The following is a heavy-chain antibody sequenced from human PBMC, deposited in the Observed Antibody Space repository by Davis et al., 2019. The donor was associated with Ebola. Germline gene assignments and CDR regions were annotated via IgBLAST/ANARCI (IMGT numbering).Heavy chain of an antibody. Sequence: AASVKVSCKVFGYTLSDFSMHWVRQAPGGGLEWMGGFDPEHGGHRYAQKLQGRVIMTEDTLTNMAYMELSGLTSEDTAVYYCSPDPVLTAKYVWGQGTLVSVSS. V-gene: IGHV1-24*01. CDR3: SPDPVLTAKYV. CDR1: GYTLSDFS. J-gene: IGHJ4*02. D-gene: IGHD4/OR15-4a*01. CDR2: FDPEHGGH.